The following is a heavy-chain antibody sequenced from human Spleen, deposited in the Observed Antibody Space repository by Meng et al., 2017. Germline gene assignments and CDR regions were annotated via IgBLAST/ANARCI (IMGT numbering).Heavy chain of an antibody. D-gene: IGHD4-11*01. CDR1: GGSVRDYH. CDR3: ARGPTTMAHDFDY. J-gene: IGHJ4*02. V-gene: IGHV4-34*01. CDR2: INHRGRT. Sequence: QGPPQKWGSGLLNHWEPLSLTCVVAGGSVRDYHRSWIRQPPGKGLEWIGEINHRGRTNYNPSLESRATISVDTSQNTLSLKLSSVTAADSAVYYCARGPTTMAHDFDYWGQGTLVTVSS.